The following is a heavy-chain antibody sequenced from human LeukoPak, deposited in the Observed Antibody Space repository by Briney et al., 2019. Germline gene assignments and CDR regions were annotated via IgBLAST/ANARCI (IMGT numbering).Heavy chain of an antibody. V-gene: IGHV1-8*01. J-gene: IGHJ6*03. Sequence: ASVKVSCKASGYTFTSYDINWVRQAPAQGLEWVGWMNTNSGNTGYAQKFQGRVTMTRNTSISTAYMELSSLRSEDTAVYYCARGLDNWNLYYYYYMDVWGKGTTVTVSS. CDR3: ARGLDNWNLYYYYYMDV. CDR1: GYTFTSYD. CDR2: MNTNSGNT. D-gene: IGHD1-20*01.